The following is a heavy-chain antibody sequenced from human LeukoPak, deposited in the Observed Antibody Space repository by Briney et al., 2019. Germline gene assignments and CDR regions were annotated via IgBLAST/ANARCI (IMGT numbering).Heavy chain of an antibody. CDR3: ARSLTGNYYYYMDV. D-gene: IGHD3-9*01. CDR2: INPNSGGT. V-gene: IGHV1-2*02. CDR1: GYTFTDYY. J-gene: IGHJ6*03. Sequence: ASVKVSCKASGYTFTDYYVHWVRQAPGQGLEWMGWINPNSGGTNYAQKFQGTVTMTRDTSISTAYMELSRLRSDDTAVYYCARSLTGNYYYYMDVWGKGTTVTVSS.